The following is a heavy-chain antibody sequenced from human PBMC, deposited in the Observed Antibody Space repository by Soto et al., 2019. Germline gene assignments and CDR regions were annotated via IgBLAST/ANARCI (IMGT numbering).Heavy chain of an antibody. CDR3: AKVIVVATAHDAFDI. J-gene: IGHJ3*02. Sequence: EVQLVESGGGLVQPGRSLRLSCAASGFTFDDYAMHWVRLAPGKGLEWVSGISWNSGSIGYADSVKGRFTISRDNAKNSLYLQMNSLRAEDTALYYCAKVIVVATAHDAFDIWGQGTMVTVSS. CDR2: ISWNSGSI. D-gene: IGHD5-12*01. CDR1: GFTFDDYA. V-gene: IGHV3-9*01.